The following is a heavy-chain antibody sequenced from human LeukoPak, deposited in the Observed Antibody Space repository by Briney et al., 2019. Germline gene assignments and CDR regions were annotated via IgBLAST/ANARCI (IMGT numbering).Heavy chain of an antibody. V-gene: IGHV3-21*01. J-gene: IGHJ4*02. Sequence: GGSLRLSCAASGFTFSSFTMNWVRQAPGKGLEWVSSVSGASNYIYYADSVRGRFTVSRDNAKNSLYLQMDSLRAEDTALYYCARDEFYESVNFDLWGQGTLVTVSS. D-gene: IGHD2/OR15-2a*01. CDR3: ARDEFYESVNFDL. CDR2: VSGASNYI. CDR1: GFTFSSFT.